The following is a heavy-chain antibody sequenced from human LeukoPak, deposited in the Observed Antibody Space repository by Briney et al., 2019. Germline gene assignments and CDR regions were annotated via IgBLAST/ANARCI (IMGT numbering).Heavy chain of an antibody. V-gene: IGHV4-31*03. D-gene: IGHD3-22*01. J-gene: IGHJ4*02. Sequence: SQTLSLTCTVSGGSISSGGYYWSWIRQHPGKGLERIGYIYYSGSTYYNPSLKSRVTISVDTSKNQFSLKLSSVTAADTAVYYCARELDYYDSSGLCYWGQGTLVTVSS. CDR3: ARELDYYDSSGLCY. CDR1: GGSISSGGYY. CDR2: IYYSGST.